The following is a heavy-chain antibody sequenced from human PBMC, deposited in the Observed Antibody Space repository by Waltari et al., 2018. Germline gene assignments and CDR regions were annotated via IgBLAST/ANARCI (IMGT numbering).Heavy chain of an antibody. D-gene: IGHD6-13*01. J-gene: IGHJ6*02. CDR2: IYTSGST. CDR1: GGSISSGSYY. V-gene: IGHV4-61*09. CDR3: ARGAAARGYYYYGMDV. Sequence: QVQLQESGPGLVKPSQTLSLTCTVSGGSISSGSYYWSWIRQPAGKGLEWIGYIYTSGSTNYNPSLKSRVTISLDTSKNQFSLKLSSVTAADTAVYYCARGAAARGYYYYGMDVWGQGTTVTVS.